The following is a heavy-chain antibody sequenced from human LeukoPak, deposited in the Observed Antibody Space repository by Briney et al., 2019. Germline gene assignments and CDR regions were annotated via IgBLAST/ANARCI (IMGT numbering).Heavy chain of an antibody. D-gene: IGHD2-2*01. Sequence: GGSLRLSCAASGFTFSNYAMTWVRQTPGKGLEWVATIGGGPAPVFYADSVRGRFTISRDDSKDTLFLQMNSLRAEDTAVYYCARDGKVLPAAMEYWGQGTLVTVSP. CDR2: IGGGPAPV. V-gene: IGHV3-23*01. CDR3: ARDGKVLPAAMEY. J-gene: IGHJ4*02. CDR1: GFTFSNYA.